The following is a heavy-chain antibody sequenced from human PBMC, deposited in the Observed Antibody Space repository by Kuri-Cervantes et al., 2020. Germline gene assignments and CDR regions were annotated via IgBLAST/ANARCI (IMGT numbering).Heavy chain of an antibody. V-gene: IGHV3-23*01. Sequence: LSLTCAASGFTFSSYAMSWVRQAPGKGLEWVSAISGSGGSTYYADSVKGRFTISRDNAKNTLYLQMNSLRAEDTAVYYCARDLGIVVVPAASAWGQGTLVTVSS. CDR1: GFTFSSYA. J-gene: IGHJ4*02. CDR3: ARDLGIVVVPAASA. D-gene: IGHD2-2*01. CDR2: ISGSGGST.